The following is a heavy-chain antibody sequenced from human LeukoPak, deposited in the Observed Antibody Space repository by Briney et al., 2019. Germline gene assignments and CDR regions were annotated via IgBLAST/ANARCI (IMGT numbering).Heavy chain of an antibody. CDR3: ARLGGNWFDP. Sequence: PSETLSLTCSVSGGSISSYHWSWIRQPPGKGLEWIGYIYTSGSTNYNPSLKSRLTISADTPKNQFSLKLSSVTAADTAVYYCARLGGNWFDPWGQGTLVTVSS. CDR1: GGSISSYH. J-gene: IGHJ5*02. D-gene: IGHD2-15*01. V-gene: IGHV4-4*09. CDR2: IYTSGST.